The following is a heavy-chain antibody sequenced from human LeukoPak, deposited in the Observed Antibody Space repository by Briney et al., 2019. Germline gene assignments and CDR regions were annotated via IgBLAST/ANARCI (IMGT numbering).Heavy chain of an antibody. CDR2: IYDRGTT. CDR3: ARDPDGYKFFDY. CDR1: GDSIGTYF. V-gene: IGHV4-59*01. J-gene: IGHJ4*02. D-gene: IGHD5-24*01. Sequence: SETLSLTCTVSGDSIGTYFWHWIRQPPGKGLEWMGYIYDRGTTAYNPSLKRRVTMSVDTSTNQFSLKLTSVTPADTAVYYCARDPDGYKFFDYWGRGRPVTVSS.